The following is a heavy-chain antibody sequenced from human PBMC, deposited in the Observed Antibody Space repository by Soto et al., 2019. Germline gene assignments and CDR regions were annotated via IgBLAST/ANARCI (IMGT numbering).Heavy chain of an antibody. J-gene: IGHJ5*02. CDR3: ARDLRASEGGWFDP. CDR2: TYYSGTI. Sequence: QVQLQESGPGLVKPSQTLSLTCTVSGASISSGGYYWSWIRQLPGKGLEWIGYTYYSGTIHYNPSLNSRLIISVDTSKNQFSLNLSSVTAADTAVYYCARDLRASEGGWFDPWGQGILVTVSS. D-gene: IGHD3-16*01. CDR1: GASISSGGYY. V-gene: IGHV4-31*03.